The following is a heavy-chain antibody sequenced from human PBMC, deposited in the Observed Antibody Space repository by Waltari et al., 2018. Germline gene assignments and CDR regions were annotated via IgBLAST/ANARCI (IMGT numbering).Heavy chain of an antibody. CDR1: GVTFSSAA. CDR2: IGGGGGST. V-gene: IGHV3-23*01. D-gene: IGHD4-17*01. CDR3: AKDYGKPFDD. J-gene: IGHJ4*02. Sequence: EVQMLESGGGLVQPGGSLRLSCAASGVTFSSAALCWVRPGPGKGLEWFSAIGGGGGSTYYADSVKGRFTISRDKSKNKLYLQMNSLRAEDTAVYYCAKDYGKPFDDWGQGTLVTVSS.